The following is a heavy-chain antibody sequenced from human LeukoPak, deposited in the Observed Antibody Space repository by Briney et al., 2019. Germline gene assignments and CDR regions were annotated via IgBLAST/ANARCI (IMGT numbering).Heavy chain of an antibody. V-gene: IGHV4-34*01. D-gene: IGHD2-21*02. Sequence: PSETLSLTCAVYGGSFSGYYWSWIRQPPGKGLEWIGEINHSGSTNYNPSLKSRVTISVDTSKNQFSLKLSSVTAVDTAVYYCARFLKTDVVTFDYWGQGTLVTVSS. CDR3: ARFLKTDVVTFDY. CDR2: INHSGST. CDR1: GGSFSGYY. J-gene: IGHJ4*02.